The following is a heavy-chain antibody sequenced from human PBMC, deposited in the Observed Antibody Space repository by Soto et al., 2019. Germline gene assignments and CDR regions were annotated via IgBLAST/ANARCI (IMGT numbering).Heavy chain of an antibody. J-gene: IGHJ4*02. CDR2: IYYSGST. CDR1: GGSISSYY. Sequence: SETLSLTCTVSGGSISSYYWSWIRQPPGKGLEWIGHIYYSGSTNYNPSLKSRVTISVDTSKNQFSLKLSSVTAADTAVYYCARETSGIYYDSSWYFDYWGQGTLVTVSS. CDR3: ARETSGIYYDSSWYFDY. V-gene: IGHV4-59*01. D-gene: IGHD3-22*01.